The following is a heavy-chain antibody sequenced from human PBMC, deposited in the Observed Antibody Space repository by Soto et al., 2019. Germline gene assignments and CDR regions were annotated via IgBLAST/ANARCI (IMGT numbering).Heavy chain of an antibody. CDR2: INPSGGHT. D-gene: IGHD2-21*02. J-gene: IGHJ4*02. V-gene: IGHV1-46*01. Sequence: QVQLMQSGAEVKKPGASVKVSCKASGNTFTNYYIHWVRQAPGQGREWMGTINPSGGHTTYAQKFLGRVTMTRETSTSTPYMELPSLRSEDTAVYYWARGGHVVVVTAAFDYWGQGTLVTVSS. CDR3: ARGGHVVVVTAAFDY. CDR1: GNTFTNYY.